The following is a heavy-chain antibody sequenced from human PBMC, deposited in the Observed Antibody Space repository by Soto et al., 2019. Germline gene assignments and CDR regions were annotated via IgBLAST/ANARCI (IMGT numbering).Heavy chain of an antibody. CDR3: AGFVPYYFDY. D-gene: IGHD3-16*01. CDR2: IIPIFGTA. J-gene: IGHJ4*02. Sequence: ASVKVSCKASGGTFSSYAISWVRQAPGQGLEWMGGIIPIFGTANYAQKFQGRVTITADESTSTAYMELSSLRSEDTAVYYCAGFVPYYFDYWGQGTLVTVSS. CDR1: GGTFSSYA. V-gene: IGHV1-69*13.